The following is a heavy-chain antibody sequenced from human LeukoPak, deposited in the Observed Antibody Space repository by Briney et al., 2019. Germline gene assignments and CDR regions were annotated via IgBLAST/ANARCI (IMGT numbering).Heavy chain of an antibody. V-gene: IGHV3-23*01. CDR1: GFIFSDCA. CDR3: AKDAGRSDVDYFDY. Sequence: GGSLRLSCAASGFIFSDCAMSWVRQAPGKGLEWVSAISDSGANTYYAVSVRGRFTISRDNSRDTLYLQMNSLRAEDTAIYYCAKDAGRSDVDYFDYWGQGTLVTVSS. D-gene: IGHD1-26*01. CDR2: ISDSGANT. J-gene: IGHJ4*02.